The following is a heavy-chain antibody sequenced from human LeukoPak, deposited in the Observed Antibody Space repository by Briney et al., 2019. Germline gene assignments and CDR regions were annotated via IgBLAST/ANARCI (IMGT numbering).Heavy chain of an antibody. CDR3: ARDRNGYHDDAFDI. Sequence: ASVKVSCKASGYTFTGYYMHWVRQAPGQGLEWMGWINPNSGGTNYAQKFQGRVTMTRDTSISTAYMELRRLRSDDTAVYYCARDRNGYHDDAFDIWGQGTMVTVSS. CDR1: GYTFTGYY. V-gene: IGHV1-2*02. CDR2: INPNSGGT. J-gene: IGHJ3*02. D-gene: IGHD5-24*01.